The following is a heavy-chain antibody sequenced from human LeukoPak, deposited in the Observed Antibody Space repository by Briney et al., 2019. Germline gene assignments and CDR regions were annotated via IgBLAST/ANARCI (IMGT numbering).Heavy chain of an antibody. V-gene: IGHV3-33*01. CDR1: GFTFSNYD. Sequence: GGSLRLSCAASGFTFSNYDMHWVRQAPGKGLEWLSLIWSDGRIEQYAASVKGRITISRDNSKNTVYLQMNSLRGEDTAVYYCARDPGTATRGFHMDVWGKGTRITVSS. J-gene: IGHJ6*03. D-gene: IGHD6-13*01. CDR3: ARDPGTATRGFHMDV. CDR2: IWSDGRIE.